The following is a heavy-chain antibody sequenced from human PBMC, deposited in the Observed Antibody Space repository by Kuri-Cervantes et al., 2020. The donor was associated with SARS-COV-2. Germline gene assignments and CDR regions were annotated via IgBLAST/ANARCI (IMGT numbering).Heavy chain of an antibody. CDR1: GYSFTSYW. Sequence: KVSCKGSGYSFTSYWISWVRQMPGKGLEWMGIIYPGDSDTRYSPSFQGQVTILADKSISTAYLQWSSLKASDTAMYYCARRSRPYGDDDAFDIWGQGTMVTVSS. D-gene: IGHD4-17*01. CDR3: ARRSRPYGDDDAFDI. J-gene: IGHJ3*02. CDR2: IYPGDSDT. V-gene: IGHV5-51*01.